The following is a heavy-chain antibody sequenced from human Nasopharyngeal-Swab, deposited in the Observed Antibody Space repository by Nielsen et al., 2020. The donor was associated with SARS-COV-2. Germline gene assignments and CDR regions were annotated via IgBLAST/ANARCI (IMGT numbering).Heavy chain of an antibody. D-gene: IGHD6-6*01. CDR3: AREVVSSSAGWYFDY. Sequence: LRLSCAISGDSVSSNSAAWNWIRQSPSRGLEWLGRTYYRSKWYNDYAVSVKSRITINPDTSKNQFSLQLNSVTPEDTAVYYCAREVVSSSAGWYFDYWGQGTLVTVSS. CDR1: GDSVSSNSAA. J-gene: IGHJ4*02. V-gene: IGHV6-1*01. CDR2: TYYRSKWYN.